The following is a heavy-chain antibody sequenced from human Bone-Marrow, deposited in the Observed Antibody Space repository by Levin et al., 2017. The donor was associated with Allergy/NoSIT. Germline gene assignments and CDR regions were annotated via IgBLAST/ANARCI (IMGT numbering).Heavy chain of an antibody. D-gene: IGHD3-3*01. CDR1: GFTFSSYG. CDR2: ISYDGSNK. Sequence: GGSLRLSCAASGFTFSSYGMHWVRQAPGKGLEWVAVISYDGSNKYYADSVKGRFTISRDNSKNTLYLQMNSLRAEDTAVYYCAKDLGGRGVLRFLEWLLCLFPNYYYYGMDVWGQGTTVTVSS. V-gene: IGHV3-30*18. CDR3: AKDLGGRGVLRFLEWLLCLFPNYYYYGMDV. J-gene: IGHJ6*02.